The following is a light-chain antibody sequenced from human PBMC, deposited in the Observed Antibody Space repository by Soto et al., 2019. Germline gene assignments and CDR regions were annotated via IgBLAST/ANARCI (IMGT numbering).Light chain of an antibody. CDR3: VAWDDSLSGGV. Sequence: QSVLTQPPTASGTPGQTVTISCSGSRSNIGSNYVYWYQQVPGTAPKLLIYRSDHRPSGVPDRFSGSKSGTSASLAISGLRSEDEADYYCVAWDDSLSGGVFGGGTQLTVL. CDR2: RSD. J-gene: IGLJ7*01. V-gene: IGLV1-47*01. CDR1: RSNIGSNY.